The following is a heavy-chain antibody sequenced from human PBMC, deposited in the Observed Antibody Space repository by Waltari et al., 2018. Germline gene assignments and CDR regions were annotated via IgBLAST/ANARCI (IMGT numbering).Heavy chain of an antibody. J-gene: IGHJ6*02. CDR3: AADPTRDYYYYGMDV. CDR2: IVVGSGNT. CDR1: GFTFTSSA. V-gene: IGHV1-58*01. Sequence: QMQLVQSGPEVKKPGTSVKVSCKASGFTFTSSAVQWVRQARGQRLEWIGWIVVGSGNTNYAQKFKERVTITRDMSTSTADMELSSLRSEDTAVYYCAADPTRDYYYYGMDVWGQGTTVTVSS.